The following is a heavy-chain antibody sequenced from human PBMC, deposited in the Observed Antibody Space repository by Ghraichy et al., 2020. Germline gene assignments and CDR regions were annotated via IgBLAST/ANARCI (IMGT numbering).Heavy chain of an antibody. V-gene: IGHV4-39*07. D-gene: IGHD7-27*01. CDR2: IYDSGST. CDR1: GGSIRRSSYY. J-gene: IGHJ4*02. CDR3: ARDLWGPPPDY. Sequence: SETLSLTCTVSGGSIRRSSYYWGWIRQPPGKGLEWIGNIYDSGSTNYNPSLRSRVTISVDTSKNHFSLRLNSVTAADTAVYYCARDLWGPPPDYWGQETQVTVSS.